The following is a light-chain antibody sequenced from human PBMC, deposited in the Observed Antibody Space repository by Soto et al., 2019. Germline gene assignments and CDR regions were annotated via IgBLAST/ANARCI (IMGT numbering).Light chain of an antibody. CDR1: SDDIGANNY. V-gene: IGLV2-14*01. Sequence: QSDLTQPASVSGSPGHAITISCTGTSDDIGANNYVSWYQHHPGKAPKILIYEAANRPSGISHRFSGSKSGNTASLTISGLQAEDEADYFCTSYTSASTLVFGGGTKLNAL. CDR3: TSYTSASTLV. J-gene: IGLJ2*01. CDR2: EAA.